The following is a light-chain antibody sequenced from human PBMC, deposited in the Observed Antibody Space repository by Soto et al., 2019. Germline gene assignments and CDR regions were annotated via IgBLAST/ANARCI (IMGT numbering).Light chain of an antibody. Sequence: EIVLTQSPGTLSLSPGERATLSCRASQSVSSSFLAWYQQKPGHAPRLLIYGASSRATGIPDRFSGSGSGTDFTLTISRLEPEDVAVYYCQQYGSSPLTFGGGTKVEIK. J-gene: IGKJ4*01. CDR1: QSVSSSF. CDR2: GAS. CDR3: QQYGSSPLT. V-gene: IGKV3-20*01.